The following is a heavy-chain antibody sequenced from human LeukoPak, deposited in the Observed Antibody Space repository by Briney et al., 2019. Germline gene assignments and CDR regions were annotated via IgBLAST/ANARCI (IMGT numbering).Heavy chain of an antibody. D-gene: IGHD3-10*02. CDR3: GTGMFREPLNDY. Sequence: ASVRVSCKASGGTFSSYAISWVRQAPGQGLEWMGGIIPMFGTANYTQKVQGRVTITADESTSTAYMELSSLRSEDTAVYYCGTGMFREPLNDYWGPGTLVTVSS. V-gene: IGHV1-69*13. CDR1: GGTFSSYA. J-gene: IGHJ4*02. CDR2: IIPMFGTA.